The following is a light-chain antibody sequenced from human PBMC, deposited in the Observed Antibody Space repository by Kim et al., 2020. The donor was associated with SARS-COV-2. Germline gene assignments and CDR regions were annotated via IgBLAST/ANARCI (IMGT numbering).Light chain of an antibody. CDR2: GAS. CDR3: QLYGSSRPRLT. J-gene: IGKJ2*01. V-gene: IGKV3-20*01. CDR1: QSVSSRY. Sequence: EVVLTQSPGTLPLSPGETATLSCRASQSVSSRYLAWYRHKPGQAPRLLVYGASSRATGIPDRISGSGSGADFTLTISRVGPEDFAVYYCQLYGSSRPRLTFGQGTKLEI.